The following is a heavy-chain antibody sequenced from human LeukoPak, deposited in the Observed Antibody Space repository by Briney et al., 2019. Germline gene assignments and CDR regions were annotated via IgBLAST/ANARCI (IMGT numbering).Heavy chain of an antibody. CDR3: ARAAITMEIAIDGFDI. CDR1: GYSFTTYW. V-gene: IGHV5-51*01. Sequence: GESLKISCDGSGYSFTTYWIGWVRQMPGKGLEWMGIIYPGDSDTRYSPSFQGQVTISADKSTRTAYLQWNSLKASDTAMYYCARAAITMEIAIDGFDIWGKGTMVTVSS. CDR2: IYPGDSDT. D-gene: IGHD3-10*01. J-gene: IGHJ3*02.